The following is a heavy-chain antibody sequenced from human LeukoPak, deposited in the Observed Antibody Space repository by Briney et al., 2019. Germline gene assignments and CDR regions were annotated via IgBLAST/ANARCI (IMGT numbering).Heavy chain of an antibody. Sequence: ASVKVSCKASGYTFTGYYMHWVRQAPGQGLEWMGWINPNSGGTNYAQKFQGRVTMTRDTSISTAYMELSRLRSDDTAVYYRARAPSSSSVSLRYWGQGTLVTVSS. J-gene: IGHJ4*02. CDR2: INPNSGGT. D-gene: IGHD6-6*01. V-gene: IGHV1-2*02. CDR3: ARAPSSSSVSLRY. CDR1: GYTFTGYY.